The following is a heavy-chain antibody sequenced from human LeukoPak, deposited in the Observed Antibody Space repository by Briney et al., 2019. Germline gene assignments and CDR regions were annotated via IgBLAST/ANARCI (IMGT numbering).Heavy chain of an antibody. CDR3: ASGVIIATAGSLDY. V-gene: IGHV3-21*01. Sequence: WGGLRLSCAAPGFTLSSFCMNWVRQAPGEGLEWGSCIGSGSRYKNYVDSVRGRFTISRDNAENSLYLQMNSLRAEGTAVYFCASGVIIATAGSLDYWGQGTLVTVSS. D-gene: IGHD6-13*01. CDR1: GFTLSSFC. J-gene: IGHJ4*02. CDR2: IGSGSRYK.